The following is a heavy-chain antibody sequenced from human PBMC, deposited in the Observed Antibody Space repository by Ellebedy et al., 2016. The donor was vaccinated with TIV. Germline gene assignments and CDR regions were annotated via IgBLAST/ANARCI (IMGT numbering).Heavy chain of an antibody. CDR1: GGSISSSSYY. D-gene: IGHD6-13*01. CDR3: ARHPWSSSWYHGVGMDV. Sequence: SETLSLTXTVSGGSISSSSYYWGWIRQPPGKGLEWIGSIYYSGSTYYNPSLKSRVTISVDTSKNQFSLKLSSVTAADTAVYYCARHPWSSSWYHGVGMDVWGQGTTVTVSS. V-gene: IGHV4-39*01. J-gene: IGHJ6*02. CDR2: IYYSGST.